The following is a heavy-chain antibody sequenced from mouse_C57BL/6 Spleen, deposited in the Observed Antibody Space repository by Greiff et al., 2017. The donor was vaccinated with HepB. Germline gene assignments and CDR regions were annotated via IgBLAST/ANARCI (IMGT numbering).Heavy chain of an antibody. V-gene: IGHV7-3*01. Sequence: EVQGVESGGGLVQPGGSLSLSCAASGFTFTDYYMSWVRQPPGKALEWLGFIRNKANGYTTEYSASVKGRFTISRDNSQSILYLQMNALRAEDSATYYCARLYYYGSPYWYFDVWGTGTTVTVSS. D-gene: IGHD1-1*01. CDR2: IRNKANGYTT. CDR1: GFTFTDYY. CDR3: ARLYYYGSPYWYFDV. J-gene: IGHJ1*03.